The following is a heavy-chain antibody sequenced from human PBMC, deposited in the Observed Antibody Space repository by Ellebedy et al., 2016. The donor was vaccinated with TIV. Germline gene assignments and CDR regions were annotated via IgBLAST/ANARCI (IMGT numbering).Heavy chain of an antibody. V-gene: IGHV4-31*03. Sequence: MPSETLSLTCTVSGGSISSGDYYWSWIRQHPGKGLEWIGYIYYSGSTYYNPSLKSRVTISVDTSKNQFSLKLSSVTAADTAVYYCARLLLWFGEWGWFDPWGQGTLVTVSS. D-gene: IGHD3-10*01. CDR1: GGSISSGDYY. CDR2: IYYSGST. J-gene: IGHJ5*02. CDR3: ARLLLWFGEWGWFDP.